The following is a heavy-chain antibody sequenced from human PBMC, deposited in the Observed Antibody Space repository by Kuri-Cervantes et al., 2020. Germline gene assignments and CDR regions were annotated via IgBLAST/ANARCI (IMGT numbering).Heavy chain of an antibody. J-gene: IGHJ4*02. CDR2: IYSGGST. CDR3: ATGYSYGYNFDY. CDR1: GFTVSSNY. Sequence: LSLTCAASGFTVSSNYMSWVRQAPGKGLEWVSVIYSGGSTYYADSVKGRFTISRDNSKNTLYLQMNSLRAEDTAVYYCATGYSYGYNFDYWGQGTLVTDSS. D-gene: IGHD5-18*01. V-gene: IGHV3-53*01.